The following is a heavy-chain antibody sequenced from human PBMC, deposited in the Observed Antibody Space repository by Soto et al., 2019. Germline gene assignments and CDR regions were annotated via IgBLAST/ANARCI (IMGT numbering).Heavy chain of an antibody. V-gene: IGHV4-31*02. CDR3: ARLLRFLEWSSNYGMGV. CDR2: IYYSGIT. CDR1: GGSISSGCYY. Sequence: PSETLSLTCTVSGGSISSGCYYRSWIRQHPGKGLEWIGYIYYSGITYYNPSRKSRVTISVDTSKNQFSLKLSSVTAADTAVYYCARLLRFLEWSSNYGMGVWGQGTTVTISS. J-gene: IGHJ6*02. D-gene: IGHD3-3*01.